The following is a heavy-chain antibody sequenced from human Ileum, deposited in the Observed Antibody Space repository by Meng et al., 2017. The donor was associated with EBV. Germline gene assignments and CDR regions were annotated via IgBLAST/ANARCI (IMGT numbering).Heavy chain of an antibody. J-gene: IGHJ4*02. D-gene: IGHD5-12*01. Sequence: QVQLVESGGGLVQPGRSLRLSCAGSGYTFSKYGMYWLRQTPGKGLEWVAVIWYDGSKEYYTDSVKGRFTISRDDSKSTLYLQMNNLRVDDTAIYYCARDPGVVATYFDYWGQGTLVNVSS. CDR2: IWYDGSKE. CDR1: GYTFSKYG. V-gene: IGHV3-33*01. CDR3: ARDPGVVATYFDY.